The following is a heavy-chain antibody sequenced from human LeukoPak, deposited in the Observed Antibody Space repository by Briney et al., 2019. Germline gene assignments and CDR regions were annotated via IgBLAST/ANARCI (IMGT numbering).Heavy chain of an antibody. CDR1: GYNFINFG. CDR3: AREGHEYGGYTPDY. CDR2: ISPYNDNT. J-gene: IGHJ4*02. Sequence: GASVKVSCKASGYNFINFGIIWVRQAPGQGLEWMGWISPYNDNTNYAQRVQGRVAMTTDTSTTTVYMELRSLTSDDTAVYYCAREGHEYGGYTPDYWGQGTPVTVSS. V-gene: IGHV1-18*01. D-gene: IGHD4-17*01.